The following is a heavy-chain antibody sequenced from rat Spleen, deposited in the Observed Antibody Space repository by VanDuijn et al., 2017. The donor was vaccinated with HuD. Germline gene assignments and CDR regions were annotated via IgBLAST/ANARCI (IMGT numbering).Heavy chain of an antibody. J-gene: IGHJ2*01. CDR2: ISSGGST. D-gene: IGHD1-1*01. Sequence: QVQLKESGPDLVQPSQTLSLTCTVSGFSLTSYGVSWVRQPPGKGLEWIAAISSGGSTYYNSVLKSRLSISRDTSKSQVFLKMNSLQTEDTAMYFCARDPITTRDYFDYWGQGVMVTVSS. CDR1: GFSLTSYG. CDR3: ARDPITTRDYFDY. V-gene: IGHV2S8*01.